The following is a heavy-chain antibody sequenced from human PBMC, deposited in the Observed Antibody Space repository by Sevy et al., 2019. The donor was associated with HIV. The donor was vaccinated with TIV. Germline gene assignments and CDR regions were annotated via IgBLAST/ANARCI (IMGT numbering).Heavy chain of an antibody. V-gene: IGHV4-61*03. CDR2: VYYTGTT. Sequence: SETLSLTCTVSGGSVSTDFYRWTWIRQPPGKGLEWIGYVYYTGTTTYNPSLKSRVTMSTDTSKKHFSLKLSSVTAADTATYYGARDRSATPVCLGDWGQGTPVTVSS. D-gene: IGHD1-26*01. J-gene: IGHJ4*02. CDR3: ARDRSATPVCLGD. CDR1: GGSVSTDFYR.